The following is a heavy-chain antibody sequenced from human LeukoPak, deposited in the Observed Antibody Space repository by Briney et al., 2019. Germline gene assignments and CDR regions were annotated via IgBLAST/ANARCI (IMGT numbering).Heavy chain of an antibody. CDR2: IIPFFDVV. J-gene: IGHJ6*03. CDR1: GGTFSKNV. CDR3: ARQLERRYYYYMDV. Sequence: ASVKVSCKASGGTFSKNVVSWVRQAPGQGLEWMGGIIPFFDVVSSAQRFQGRVTITADESTSTAYMELSSLRSEDTAVYYCARQLERRYYYYMDVWAKGPQSPSP. V-gene: IGHV1-69*13. D-gene: IGHD1-1*01.